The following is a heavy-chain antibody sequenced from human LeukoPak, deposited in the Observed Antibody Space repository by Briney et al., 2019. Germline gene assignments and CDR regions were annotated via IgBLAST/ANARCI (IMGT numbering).Heavy chain of an antibody. V-gene: IGHV3-30-3*01. CDR3: ARPYSGSYYD. Sequence: PTGGSLRLSCAASGFTFSSYAMHWVRQAPGKGLEWVAVISYDGSNKYYADSVKGRFTISRDNSKNTLYLQMNSLRAEDTAVYCCARPYSGSYYDWGQGTLVTVSS. CDR1: GFTFSSYA. J-gene: IGHJ4*02. D-gene: IGHD1-26*01. CDR2: ISYDGSNK.